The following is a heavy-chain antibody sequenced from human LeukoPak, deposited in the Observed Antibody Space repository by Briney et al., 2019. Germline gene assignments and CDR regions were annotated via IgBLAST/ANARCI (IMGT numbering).Heavy chain of an antibody. J-gene: IGHJ4*02. D-gene: IGHD3-22*01. CDR3: AKYPTSYDSSGYFDY. Sequence: GGSLRLSCAASGFTFSSYSMNWVRQAPGKGLEWVSSISSSSSYIYYADSVKGRFTISRDNSKNTLYLQMNSLRAEDTAVYYCAKYPTSYDSSGYFDYWGQGTLVTVSS. CDR2: ISSSSSYI. CDR1: GFTFSSYS. V-gene: IGHV3-21*04.